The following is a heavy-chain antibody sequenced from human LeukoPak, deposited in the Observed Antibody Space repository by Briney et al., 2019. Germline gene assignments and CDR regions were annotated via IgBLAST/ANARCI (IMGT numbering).Heavy chain of an antibody. D-gene: IGHD6-13*01. CDR2: ISYDGSNK. J-gene: IGHJ6*04. Sequence: GGSLRLSCAASGFTFSSYAMHWVRQAPGKGLEWVAVISYDGSNKYYADSVKGRFTISRDTSKNTLYLQMNSLRAEDTAVYYCARDYSSSWYRYYYGMDVWGKGTTVTVSS. CDR3: ARDYSSSWYRYYYGMDV. V-gene: IGHV3-30*04. CDR1: GFTFSSYA.